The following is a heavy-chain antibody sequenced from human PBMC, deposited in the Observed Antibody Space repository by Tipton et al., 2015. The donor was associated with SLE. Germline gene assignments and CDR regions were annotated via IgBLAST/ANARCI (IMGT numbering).Heavy chain of an antibody. Sequence: SLRLSCATSGFTFSADWMHWVRQAAGKGLLWVSRINTDGIITSYADFVKGRFTISRDNAKNTLYLQLNSLRVEDTAVYYCARDYGAPTEYWGRGTLVTVSS. D-gene: IGHD3-10*01. CDR2: INTDGIIT. CDR1: GFTFSADW. CDR3: ARDYGAPTEY. J-gene: IGHJ4*02. V-gene: IGHV3-74*01.